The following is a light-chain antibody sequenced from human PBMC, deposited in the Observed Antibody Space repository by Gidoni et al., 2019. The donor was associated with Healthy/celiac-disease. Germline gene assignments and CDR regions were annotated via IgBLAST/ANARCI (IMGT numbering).Light chain of an antibody. V-gene: IGKV1-5*01. CDR3: QQYNSYWT. CDR2: DAS. Sequence: DIQMTQSPSTLSASVGDRVTITCRASQSISSWLAWYQQKPGKAPKLLIYDASSLEIGVPSRFSGSGSGTEFTLTISSLQPDDFATYYCQQYNSYWTFGQXTKVEIK. J-gene: IGKJ1*01. CDR1: QSISSW.